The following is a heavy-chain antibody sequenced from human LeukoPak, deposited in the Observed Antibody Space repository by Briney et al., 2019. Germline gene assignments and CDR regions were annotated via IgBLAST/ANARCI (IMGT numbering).Heavy chain of an antibody. D-gene: IGHD6-13*01. CDR3: ARVYSSSWYSGYLYMDV. CDR1: GFTLSSYN. J-gene: IGHJ6*03. Sequence: GGSLRLSCAASGFTLSSYNMKWVRQAPGKGLEWVSSISYRSSDIEYADSVKGRFTISRDNAKKSLYLQMSSLRAEDTAVYYCARVYSSSWYSGYLYMDVWGKGTTVTVSS. V-gene: IGHV3-21*01. CDR2: ISYRSSDI.